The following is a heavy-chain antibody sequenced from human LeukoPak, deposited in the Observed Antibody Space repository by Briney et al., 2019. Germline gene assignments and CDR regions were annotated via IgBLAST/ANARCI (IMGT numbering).Heavy chain of an antibody. J-gene: IGHJ5*02. CDR2: INHSGST. CDR3: ARGRITMVRGVYRHNWFDP. CDR1: GGSFSGYY. V-gene: IGHV4-34*01. D-gene: IGHD3-10*01. Sequence: SETLSLTCAVYGGSFSGYYWSWIRQPPGKGLEWIGEINHSGSTNYNPSLKSRVTISVDTSKNQFSLKLSSVTAADTAVYYCARGRITMVRGVYRHNWFDPWGQGTLVTVSS.